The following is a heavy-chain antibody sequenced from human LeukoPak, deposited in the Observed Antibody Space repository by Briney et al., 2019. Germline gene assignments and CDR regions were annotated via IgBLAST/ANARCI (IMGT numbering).Heavy chain of an antibody. Sequence: GGSLRLSCAASGFTFSSYGMHWVRQAPGKGLEWVAFIRYDGSNKYYADSVKGRFTISRDNPKNTLYLQMNSLRAEDTAVYYCAKESGLRFLEWLFDYWGQGTLVTVSS. CDR3: AKESGLRFLEWLFDY. CDR1: GFTFSSYG. V-gene: IGHV3-30*02. CDR2: IRYDGSNK. D-gene: IGHD3-3*01. J-gene: IGHJ4*02.